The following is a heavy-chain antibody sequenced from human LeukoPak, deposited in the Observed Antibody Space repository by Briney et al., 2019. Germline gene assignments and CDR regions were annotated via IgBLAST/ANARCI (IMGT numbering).Heavy chain of an antibody. J-gene: IGHJ4*02. CDR1: GFTFSDYY. V-gene: IGHV3-11*06. Sequence: PGGSLRLSCAASGFTFSDYYMSWIRQAPGKGLEWLSYINPTSGYTPYADSVRGRFTISRDNARNAVYLQMDSLRADDTALYYCVRSFSGYRDYWGQGTLVTVSS. CDR2: INPTSGYT. D-gene: IGHD3-22*01. CDR3: VRSFSGYRDY.